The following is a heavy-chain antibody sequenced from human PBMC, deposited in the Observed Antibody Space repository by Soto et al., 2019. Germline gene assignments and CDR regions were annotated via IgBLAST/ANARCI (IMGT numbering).Heavy chain of an antibody. CDR2: IYSSGST. D-gene: IGHD2-15*01. J-gene: IGHJ4*02. V-gene: IGHV4-59*01. CDR1: GGSITSYY. Sequence: VQLQESGPGLVKPSETLSLTCTVSGGSITSYYWNWIRQPPGKGLEWIGYIYSSGSTNYNPSLRGRVSMSLDTSKNQVSLNVTSVTAADTAVYYCAATPRYWGQGRLVTVSS. CDR3: AATPRY.